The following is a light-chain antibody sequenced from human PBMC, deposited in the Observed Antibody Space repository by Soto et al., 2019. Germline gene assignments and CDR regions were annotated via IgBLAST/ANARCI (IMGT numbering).Light chain of an antibody. CDR1: QSISSY. Sequence: DIQMTQSPSSLSASVGDRVTITCRASQSISSYLNWYQQKPGKAPKLLIYAATSLQSGVPSRFRGSRSGTDFTLTISSLQPEDFATYYCQQSYSTPRYTFGQGTKLEIK. J-gene: IGKJ2*01. CDR3: QQSYSTPRYT. CDR2: AAT. V-gene: IGKV1-39*01.